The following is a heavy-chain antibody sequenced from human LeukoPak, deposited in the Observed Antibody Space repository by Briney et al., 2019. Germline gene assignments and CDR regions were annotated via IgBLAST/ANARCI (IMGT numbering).Heavy chain of an antibody. Sequence: ASVKVSCKASGGTFTSYAISWVRQAPGQGLEWMGGIIPIFGTANYAQKFQGRVTITADESTSTAYMELSSLRSEDTAVYYCARGNTWGKVYYYYYGMDVWGQGTTVTVSS. J-gene: IGHJ6*02. CDR1: GGTFTSYA. CDR2: IIPIFGTA. D-gene: IGHD1/OR15-1a*01. CDR3: ARGNTWGKVYYYYYGMDV. V-gene: IGHV1-69*01.